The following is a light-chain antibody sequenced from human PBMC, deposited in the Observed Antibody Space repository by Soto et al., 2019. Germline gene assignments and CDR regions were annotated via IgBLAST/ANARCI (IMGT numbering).Light chain of an antibody. Sequence: QSVLTRPPSASGSPGQSVTISCTGTSSEVGAFDYVSWYQQHPGKAPKVMIYDVSKRPSGVPDRFSGSKSGNTASLTVSGLQSEDEADYYCCAYAGSYTRYVFGTGTKVTVL. J-gene: IGLJ1*01. CDR3: CAYAGSYTRYV. CDR2: DVS. V-gene: IGLV2-8*01. CDR1: SSEVGAFDY.